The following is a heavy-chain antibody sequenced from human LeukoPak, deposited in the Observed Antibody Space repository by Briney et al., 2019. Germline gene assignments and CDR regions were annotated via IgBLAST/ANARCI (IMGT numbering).Heavy chain of an antibody. CDR1: GFTFSSYW. V-gene: IGHV3-33*08. CDR2: IWYDGSNK. Sequence: GGSLRLSCAASGFTFSSYWMSWVRQAPGKGLEWVAVIWYDGSNKYYADSVKGRFTISRDNSKNTLYLQMNSLRAEDTAVYYCARDWRYCSGGSCYRGGYYFDYWGQGTLVTVSS. D-gene: IGHD2-15*01. J-gene: IGHJ4*02. CDR3: ARDWRYCSGGSCYRGGYYFDY.